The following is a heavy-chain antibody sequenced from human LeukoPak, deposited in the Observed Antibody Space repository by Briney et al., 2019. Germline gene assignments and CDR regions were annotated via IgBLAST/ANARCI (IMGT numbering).Heavy chain of an antibody. V-gene: IGHV3-23*01. CDR3: AKGQRSCGGGRCELFDS. Sequence: QSGGSLRLSCAASGFIFSTYAMSWVRQSPGKGLEWVSVISDSGGHTIYADSVKGRFTISRDNSRNTLYLQLGSLRAEDTAVYYCAKGQRSCGGGRCELFDSWGQGTLVTVSS. CDR2: ISDSGGHT. CDR1: GFIFSTYA. J-gene: IGHJ4*02. D-gene: IGHD2-15*01.